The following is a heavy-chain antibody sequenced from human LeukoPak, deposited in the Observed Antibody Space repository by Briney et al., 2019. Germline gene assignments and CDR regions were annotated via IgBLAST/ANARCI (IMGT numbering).Heavy chain of an antibody. J-gene: IGHJ2*01. D-gene: IGHD5-18*01. CDR1: GFTVSSNY. Sequence: GGSLRLSCAASGFTVSSNYMSWVRQAPGKGLEWVSVIYSGGSRYYADSVKGRFTISRDNSKNTLYLQMNSLRAEDTAVYYCAREGGYSYGTGYFDLWGRGTLVTVS. CDR3: AREGGYSYGTGYFDL. V-gene: IGHV3-66*01. CDR2: IYSGGSR.